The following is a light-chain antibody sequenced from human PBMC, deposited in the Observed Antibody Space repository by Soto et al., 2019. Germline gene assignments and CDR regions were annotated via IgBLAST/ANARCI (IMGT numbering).Light chain of an antibody. CDR3: CSYAGNYTLV. Sequence: QSVLTQPRSVSGSPGQSVTFSCTGTSSNVGGYISVSWYQQHPGKAPKLLLYDVNKRPSGVPDRFSGSKSGNTASLTISGLQTEDEAAYHCCSYAGNYTLVFGGGTKVTVL. CDR2: DVN. CDR1: SSNVGGYIS. J-gene: IGLJ2*01. V-gene: IGLV2-11*01.